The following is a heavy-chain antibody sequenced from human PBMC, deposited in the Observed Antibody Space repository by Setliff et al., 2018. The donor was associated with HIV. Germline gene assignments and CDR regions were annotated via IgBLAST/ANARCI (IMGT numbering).Heavy chain of an antibody. J-gene: IGHJ6*02. D-gene: IGHD3-16*01. Sequence: GGSLRLSCAASGFTFVAHAMNWVRQAPGKGLEWVSSISSSGENTYYADSVKGRFTISRDNSKNTLYLQMNSLRAEDTAVYYCAKDNDYVWGSFSAASKGRYGMDVWGQGTTVTVSS. V-gene: IGHV3-23*01. CDR1: GFTFVAHA. CDR2: ISSSGENT. CDR3: AKDNDYVWGSFSAASKGRYGMDV.